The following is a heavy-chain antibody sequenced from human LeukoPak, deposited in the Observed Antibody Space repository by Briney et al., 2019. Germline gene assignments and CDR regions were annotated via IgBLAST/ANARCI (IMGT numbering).Heavy chain of an antibody. V-gene: IGHV3-30*04. Sequence: PGRSLRLSCAASGFTFSSYAMHWVRQAPGKGLEWVAVISYDGSNKYYADSVKGRFTISRDNSKNTLYLQMNSLRAEDTALYYCGKATRNHIVGTSIDYWGQGTLVTVSS. CDR3: GKATRNHIVGTSIDY. J-gene: IGHJ4*02. CDR1: GFTFSSYA. D-gene: IGHD1-26*01. CDR2: ISYDGSNK.